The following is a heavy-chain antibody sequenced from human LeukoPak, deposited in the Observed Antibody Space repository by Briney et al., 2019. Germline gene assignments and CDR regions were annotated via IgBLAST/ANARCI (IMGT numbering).Heavy chain of an antibody. V-gene: IGHV3-9*01. CDR1: GFSLEDYA. D-gene: IGHD2-15*01. CDR3: IKDIGFDLLKDAFDL. CDR2: ISWDGRNM. J-gene: IGHJ3*01. Sequence: PGGSLRLSCAAAGFSLEDYAMHWVRQAPGKGLEWVSSISWDGRNMAYADSVKGRFTISRDNAQNSLYLQMNSLRTEDTALYYCIKDIGFDLLKDAFDLWGQGILVTVSS.